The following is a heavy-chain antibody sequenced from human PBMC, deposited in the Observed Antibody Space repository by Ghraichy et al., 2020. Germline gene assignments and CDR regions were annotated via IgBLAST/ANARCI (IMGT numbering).Heavy chain of an antibody. CDR3: ARGRTWVDY. V-gene: IGHV3-7*01. Sequence: GGSLRLSCAASGFTFSNYWMSWVRQAPGKGPEWVANIKQDGSEKYYVDSVKGRFTISRDNAKNSLYLQMNSLRAEDTAVYYCARGRTWVDYWGQGTLVTVSS. J-gene: IGHJ4*02. CDR1: GFTFSNYW. D-gene: IGHD1-1*01. CDR2: IKQDGSEK.